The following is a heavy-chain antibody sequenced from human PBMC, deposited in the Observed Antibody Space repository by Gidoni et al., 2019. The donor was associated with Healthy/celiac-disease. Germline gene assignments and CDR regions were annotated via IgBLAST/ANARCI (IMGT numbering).Heavy chain of an antibody. D-gene: IGHD6-19*01. CDR2: ILPIFGTA. V-gene: IGHV1-69*01. CDR1: VGTFRSYA. CDR3: ARGLNRLGPPYAFDI. Sequence: QLQLVQSGAEVKKPGSSVQVSSTASVGTFRSYAISWVRQAPGQGLEWMGGILPIFGTANDAQKFQGRVTITADESTSTAYMELSSLRSEDTAVYYCARGLNRLGPPYAFDIWGQGTMVTVSS. J-gene: IGHJ3*02.